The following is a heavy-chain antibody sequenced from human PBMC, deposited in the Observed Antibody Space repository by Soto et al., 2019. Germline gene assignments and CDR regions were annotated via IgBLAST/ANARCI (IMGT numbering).Heavy chain of an antibody. D-gene: IGHD1-1*01. J-gene: IGHJ3*02. CDR2: IIPIFGTA. CDR1: GGTFSSYA. CDR3: ARVGGPNSNAFRGALDI. V-gene: IGHV1-69*13. Sequence: ASVKVSCKASGGTFSSYAISWVRQAPGQGLEWMGGIIPIFGTANYAQKFQGRVTITADESTSTAYMELSSLRSEDTAVYYCARVGGPNSNAFRGALDIWGQGTMVTVSS.